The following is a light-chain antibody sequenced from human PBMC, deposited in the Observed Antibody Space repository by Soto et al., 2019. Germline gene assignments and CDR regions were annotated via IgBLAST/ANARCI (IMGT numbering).Light chain of an antibody. J-gene: IGKJ4*01. CDR3: QQYGSSLT. V-gene: IGKV3-20*01. CDR1: QSISIN. Sequence: EVVLSQSPGALSLSPGERATLSCRASQSISINLAWYQQKPGQAPRLLIYAASHRATGVPARFSGSWSGTEFTLTISSLQSEDFAVCYCQQYGSSLTFGGGTKV. CDR2: AAS.